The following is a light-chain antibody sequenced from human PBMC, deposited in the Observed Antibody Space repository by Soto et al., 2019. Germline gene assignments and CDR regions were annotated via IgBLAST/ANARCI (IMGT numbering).Light chain of an antibody. Sequence: DIQMTQSPSSLSASVGDRVTITCRASQSISSYLNWYQQKPGKAPKLLIFAASSLQSGVPSRFSGSSSGTDFTLTISSLQPEDFATYFCQQSYTTPRYTFGQGTKLEI. V-gene: IGKV1-39*01. J-gene: IGKJ2*01. CDR3: QQSYTTPRYT. CDR2: AAS. CDR1: QSISSY.